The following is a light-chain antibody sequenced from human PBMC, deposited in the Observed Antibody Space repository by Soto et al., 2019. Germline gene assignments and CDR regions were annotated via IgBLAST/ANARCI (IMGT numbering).Light chain of an antibody. CDR3: QVWHTYSVF. CDR2: DDS. V-gene: IGLV3-21*02. Sequence: SYELTQPHSVSVATAQTGPRITCGGNNIGSKSVNWYQQKSGQAPVLVVYDDSDRPSGIPERFLGSNSGNTATLTIGRVEAGDEADYYCQVWHTYSVFFGGGTKVTVL. CDR1: NIGSKS. J-gene: IGLJ2*01.